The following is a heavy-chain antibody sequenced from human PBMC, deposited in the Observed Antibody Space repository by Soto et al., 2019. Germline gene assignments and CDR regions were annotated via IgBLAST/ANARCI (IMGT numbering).Heavy chain of an antibody. CDR2: ISGYNGYT. CDR1: GYTFTSYG. Sequence: ASVKVSCKASGYTFTSYGISWVRQAPGQGLEWMGWISGYNGYTNYAQNLQGRVTMTTDTSTTAAYMELKSLRSDDTAVYYCARDLGIQPGGCGRCSMGSWGQGTLVTVSS. CDR3: ARDLGIQPGGCGRCSMGS. D-gene: IGHD6-19*01. V-gene: IGHV1-18*01. J-gene: IGHJ5*02.